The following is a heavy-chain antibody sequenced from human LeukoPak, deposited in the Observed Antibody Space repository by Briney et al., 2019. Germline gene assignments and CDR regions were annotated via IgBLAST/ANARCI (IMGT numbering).Heavy chain of an antibody. V-gene: IGHV4-4*02. CDR3: VRGGTYYLPY. CDR2: ILHTGPT. CDR1: GDSISSGNW. J-gene: IGHJ4*02. D-gene: IGHD1-26*01. Sequence: PSETLSLTCAVSGDSISSGNWWSWVRQPPGKGLEWIGEILHTGPTNFNPSLKSRVTISVDKSKNQLSLRLNSVTAADTAIYYCVRGGTYYLPYWGQGILVTVSS.